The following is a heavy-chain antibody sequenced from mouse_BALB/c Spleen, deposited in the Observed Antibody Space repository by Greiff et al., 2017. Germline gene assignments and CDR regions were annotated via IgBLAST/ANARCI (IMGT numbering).Heavy chain of an antibody. CDR1: GYSITSDYA. Sequence: DVKLVESGPGLVKPSQSLSLTCTVTGYSITSDYAWNWIRQFPGNKLEWMGYISYSGSTSYNPSLKSRISITRDTSKNQFFLQLNSVTTEDTATYYCARGGNYLWGQGTLVTVSA. D-gene: IGHD2-1*01. V-gene: IGHV3-2*02. CDR2: ISYSGST. CDR3: ARGGNYL. J-gene: IGHJ3*01.